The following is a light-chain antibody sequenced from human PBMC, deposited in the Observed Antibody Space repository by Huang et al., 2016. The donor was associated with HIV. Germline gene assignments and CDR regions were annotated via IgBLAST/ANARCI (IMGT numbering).Light chain of an antibody. CDR1: QSISSY. CDR2: DAS. V-gene: IGKV3-11*01. J-gene: IGKJ4*01. Sequence: EIVLTQAPATLSLSPGERATLSCRASQSISSYLAWYHQKPGQAPRLLIYDASNRATGIPARFRCSGSGTDFTLTISSLEPEDFAVYYCQHRSSWPLTFGGGTKVEIK. CDR3: QHRSSWPLT.